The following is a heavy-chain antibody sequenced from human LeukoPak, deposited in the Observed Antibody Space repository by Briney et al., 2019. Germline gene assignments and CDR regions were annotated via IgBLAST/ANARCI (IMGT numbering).Heavy chain of an antibody. CDR2: INHSGST. CDR3: ARKGPSPYSSGWYRGSRAEYFQH. Sequence: KASETLSLTCAVYGGSFSGYYWSWIRQPPGKGLEWIGEINHSGSTNYNPSLKSRVTISVDTSKNQFSLKLSSVTAADTAVYYCARKGPSPYSSGWYRGSRAEYFQHWGQGTLVTVSS. J-gene: IGHJ1*01. V-gene: IGHV4-34*01. CDR1: GGSFSGYY. D-gene: IGHD6-19*01.